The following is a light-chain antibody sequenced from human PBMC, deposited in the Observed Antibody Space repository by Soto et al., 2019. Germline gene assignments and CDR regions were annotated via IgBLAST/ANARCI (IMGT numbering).Light chain of an antibody. CDR1: QGISSY. V-gene: IGKV1-9*01. J-gene: IGKJ2*01. CDR3: QQLNSSPPT. CDR2: AAS. Sequence: IQLTQSPSSLSASVGDRVTVTCRASQGISSYLAWYQQQPGKAPKLLIYAASTLQRGVSSRFSGSGSGTDFTLTISSLQPEDFATYYCQQLNSSPPTFGHGTKLEIK.